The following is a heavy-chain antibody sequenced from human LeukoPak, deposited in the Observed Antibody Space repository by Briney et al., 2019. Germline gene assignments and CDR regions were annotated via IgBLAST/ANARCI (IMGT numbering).Heavy chain of an antibody. V-gene: IGHV4-61*02. CDR1: GGSISSGTYY. CDR2: IYTSGST. J-gene: IGHJ6*03. CDR3: ARVWAYCSGGSCYLGYMDV. D-gene: IGHD2-15*01. Sequence: PSQTLSLTCIVSGGSISSGTYYWSWIRQPAGTGLEWIGRIYTSGSTNYNPSLKSRVTMSVDTSKNQFSLKLSSVTAADTAVYYCARVWAYCSGGSCYLGYMDVWGKGTTVTISS.